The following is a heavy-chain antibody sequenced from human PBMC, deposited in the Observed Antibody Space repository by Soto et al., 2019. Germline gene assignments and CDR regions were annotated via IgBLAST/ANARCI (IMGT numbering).Heavy chain of an antibody. CDR3: AREGRHFDY. CDR1: GGTFSSYA. J-gene: IGHJ4*02. V-gene: IGHV1-69*06. CDR2: TNPIFGTP. Sequence: SVKVSCKASGGTFSSYAISWVRQAPGQGLEWMGGTNPIFGTPHYAQKYQGRVTITADTFTNTAYMELTRLTSDDTAVYFCAREGRHFDYWGQGTLVTVS.